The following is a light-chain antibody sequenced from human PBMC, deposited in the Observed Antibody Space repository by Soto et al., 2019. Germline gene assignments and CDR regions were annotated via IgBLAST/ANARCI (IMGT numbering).Light chain of an antibody. V-gene: IGLV2-14*01. CDR2: EVS. CDR3: TSYTSYSTLDV. Sequence: QSVLTQPASVSGSPGQSVTISCTGTSSDVGGYNFVSWYQQHPDKAPKLMIYEVSNRPSGVANRFSGSKSCHTASLPISGRQSEDDADYFCTSYTSYSTLDVFGSGTKLTVL. CDR1: SSDVGGYNF. J-gene: IGLJ1*01.